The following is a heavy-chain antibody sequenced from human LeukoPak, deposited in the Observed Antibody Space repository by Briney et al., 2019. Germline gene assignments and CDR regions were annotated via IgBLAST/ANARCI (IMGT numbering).Heavy chain of an antibody. CDR3: ARGPTVTTYNWFDP. D-gene: IGHD4-11*01. CDR2: INHSGST. CDR1: GGSFSGYY. V-gene: IGHV4-34*01. J-gene: IGHJ5*02. Sequence: PETLSLTCAVYGGSFSGYYWSWIRQPPGKGLEWIGEINHSGSTNYNPSLKSRVTISVDTSKNQFSLKLSSVTAADTAVYYCARGPTVTTYNWFDPWGQGTLVTVSS.